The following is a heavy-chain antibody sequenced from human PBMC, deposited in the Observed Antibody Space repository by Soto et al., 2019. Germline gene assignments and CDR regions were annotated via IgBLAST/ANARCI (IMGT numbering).Heavy chain of an antibody. J-gene: IGHJ4*02. Sequence: SETLSLTCTVSGDSLRSSYHYWGWIRQSPGKGLEWIGSIYYTGNTYYNPSLKSRVSISVDMATNEISLRLRAESVADTAVYYCVRVYLNAAEFTPNFDRWGQGALVTVST. CDR2: IYYTGNT. CDR3: VRVYLNAAEFTPNFDR. D-gene: IGHD3-10*01. CDR1: GDSLRSSYHY. V-gene: IGHV4-39*01.